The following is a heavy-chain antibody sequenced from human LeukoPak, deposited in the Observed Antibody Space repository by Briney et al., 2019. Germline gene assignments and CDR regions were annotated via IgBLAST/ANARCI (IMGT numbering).Heavy chain of an antibody. CDR3: AREGPHPVYDV. V-gene: IGHV4-31*03. Sequence: PSETLSLTCTVSGDSIGSGGNLWTWLRQHPGKRLEYIGYIYYTGTASYNPSLESRVVMSVNTSTRQFSLRLSSVTAADTAVYFCAREGPHPVYDVWGPGIQVTVSS. CDR1: GDSIGSGGNL. D-gene: IGHD5/OR15-5a*01. CDR2: IYYTGTA. J-gene: IGHJ4*02.